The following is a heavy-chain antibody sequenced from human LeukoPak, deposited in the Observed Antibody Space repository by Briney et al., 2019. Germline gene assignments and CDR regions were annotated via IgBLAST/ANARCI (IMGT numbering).Heavy chain of an antibody. D-gene: IGHD3-22*01. CDR3: VRETRFYDSSGYYPDY. CDR1: GFTFSSYA. V-gene: IGHV3-30-3*01. J-gene: IGHJ4*02. CDR2: ISYDGNNK. Sequence: GRSLRLSCAASGFTFSSYAMHWVRQAPGEGLEWVAVISYDGNNKYYADSVKGRLTISRDKSENTLYLQMNSLRPEDTAVYYCVRETRFYDSSGYYPDYWGQGTLVTVSS.